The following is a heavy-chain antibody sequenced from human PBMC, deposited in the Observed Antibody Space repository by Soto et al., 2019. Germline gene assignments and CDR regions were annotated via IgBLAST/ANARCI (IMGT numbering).Heavy chain of an antibody. V-gene: IGHV4-59*01. J-gene: IGHJ5*02. CDR2: IYYSGGT. CDR1: GGSISSYY. Sequence: QVQLQESGPGLVKPSETLSLTCTVSGGSISSYYWSWIRQPPGKGLEWIGYIYYSGGTNYNPSLKSRVTISVDTSKNQFSLKLSSVTAADTAVYYCARVGIDCSSTSCYGGWFDPWGQGTLVTVSS. CDR3: ARVGIDCSSTSCYGGWFDP. D-gene: IGHD2-2*01.